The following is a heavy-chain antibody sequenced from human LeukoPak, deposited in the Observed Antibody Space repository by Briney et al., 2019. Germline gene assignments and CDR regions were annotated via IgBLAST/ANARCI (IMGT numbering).Heavy chain of an antibody. Sequence: GGSLRLSCVASGFTFSNYWMSWVRQAPGKGLEWVANIKQDGSEKYYVDSVKGRFTISRDNAKNSLYLQMNSLRAEDTAVYYCAREVTPYYWGQGTLVTVSS. CDR1: GFTFSNYW. J-gene: IGHJ4*02. D-gene: IGHD2-21*02. CDR3: AREVTPYY. CDR2: IKQDGSEK. V-gene: IGHV3-7*01.